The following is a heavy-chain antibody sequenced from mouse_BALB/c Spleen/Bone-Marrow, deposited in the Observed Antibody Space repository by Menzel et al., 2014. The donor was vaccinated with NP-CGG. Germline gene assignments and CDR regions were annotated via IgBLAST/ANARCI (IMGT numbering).Heavy chain of an antibody. CDR1: GFTFSDYY. D-gene: IGHD2-3*01. J-gene: IGHJ3*01. CDR3: ARPLYDGFFVRY. Sequence: EVKMAESGAGLVQPGVHLKLSCATSGFTFSDYYMYWVRQTPEKRLEWVAYISNGGGSTYYPDTVKGRFTISRDNAKNTLYLQMSRLKSEDTAMYSCARPLYDGFFVRYWARGTLFTFS. CDR2: ISNGGGST. V-gene: IGHV5-12*02.